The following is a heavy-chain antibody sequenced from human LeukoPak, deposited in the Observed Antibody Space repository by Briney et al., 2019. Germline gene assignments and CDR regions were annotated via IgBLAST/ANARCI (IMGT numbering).Heavy chain of an antibody. D-gene: IGHD6-25*01. Sequence: GGTLRLSCTASEFTFSNFWMTWVRQAPGRGLEWVASIEKDGSDKYYVDSVTGRFTISRDNAKTSLYLQMNSLRADDTAVYYCARLSGFTETLHFDSWGQGALVTVSS. J-gene: IGHJ4*02. CDR2: IEKDGSDK. V-gene: IGHV3-7*01. CDR1: EFTFSNFW. CDR3: ARLSGFTETLHFDS.